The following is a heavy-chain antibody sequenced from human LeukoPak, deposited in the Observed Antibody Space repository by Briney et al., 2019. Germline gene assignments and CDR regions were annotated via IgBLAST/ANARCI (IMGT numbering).Heavy chain of an antibody. Sequence: PGGSLRLSCAASGFTFSGSAMHWVRQASGKGLEWVGRIRSKANSYATAYAASVKGRFTISRDDSKNTAYLQMNSLKTEDTAVYYCTTYYYGSGSLGSFPMWGQGTLVTVSS. D-gene: IGHD3-10*01. CDR1: GFTFSGSA. CDR3: TTYYYGSGSLGSFPM. V-gene: IGHV3-73*01. J-gene: IGHJ4*02. CDR2: IRSKANSYAT.